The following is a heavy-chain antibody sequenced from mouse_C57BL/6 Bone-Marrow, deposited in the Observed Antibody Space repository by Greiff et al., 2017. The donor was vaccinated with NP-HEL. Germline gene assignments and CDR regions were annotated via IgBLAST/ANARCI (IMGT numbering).Heavy chain of an antibody. Sequence: QVQLQQSGAELARPGASVKLSCKASGYTFPSSGISWVKQRTGQGLEWIGEIYPRSGNTYYNEKFKGQATLTADESSSTAYMELSSLTAEDSAVYFCARAPFITTVEYFDVWGTGTTVTVSS. CDR2: IYPRSGNT. J-gene: IGHJ1*03. CDR1: GYTFPSSG. D-gene: IGHD1-1*01. V-gene: IGHV1-81*01. CDR3: ARAPFITTVEYFDV.